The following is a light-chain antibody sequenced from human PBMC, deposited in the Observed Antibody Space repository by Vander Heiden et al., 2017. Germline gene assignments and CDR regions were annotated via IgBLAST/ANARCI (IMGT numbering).Light chain of an antibody. CDR3: QVWDSSSGHVV. Sequence: SYVLTQPPSVSVAPRQTARITCGGNNIGRTSVPWYQQKPGQAPGLLVYDDSDRPSGIPERFSGSNSGSTATLTITRVEAGDEADYYCQVWDSSSGHVVFGGGTKLTVL. J-gene: IGLJ2*01. CDR1: NIGRTS. CDR2: DDS. V-gene: IGLV3-21*02.